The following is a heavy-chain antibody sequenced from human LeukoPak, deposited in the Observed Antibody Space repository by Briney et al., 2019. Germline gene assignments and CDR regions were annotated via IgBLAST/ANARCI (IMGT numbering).Heavy chain of an antibody. CDR1: GGSISSSNW. J-gene: IGHJ6*03. CDR3: ARLGSGYMDV. CDR2: INHSGST. D-gene: IGHD2-15*01. Sequence: SETLSLTCAVSGGSISSSNWWSWVRQPPGKGLEWIGEINHSGSTNYNPSLKSRVTISVDTSKNQFSLKLSSVTAADTAVYYCARLGSGYMDVWGKGTTVTVSS. V-gene: IGHV4-4*02.